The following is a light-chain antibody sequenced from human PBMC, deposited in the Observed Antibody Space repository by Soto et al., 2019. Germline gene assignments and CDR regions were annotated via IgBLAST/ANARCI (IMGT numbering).Light chain of an antibody. CDR2: DAF. CDR1: QSISNS. Sequence: DIVLTQSPATLSLSPGERATLSCRASQSISNSLAWYQQKPGQAPRLIINDAFNRATGIPARFSGSGSGTDFTLTISSLEPEDFAVYYCQQRSNWPWTFGQGTKVDIK. V-gene: IGKV3-11*01. CDR3: QQRSNWPWT. J-gene: IGKJ1*01.